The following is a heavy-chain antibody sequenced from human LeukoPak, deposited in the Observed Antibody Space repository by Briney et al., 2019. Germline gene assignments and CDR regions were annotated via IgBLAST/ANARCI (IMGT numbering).Heavy chain of an antibody. Sequence: SETLSLTCTVSGGSISSGGYYWSWIRQHPGKGLEWIGYINYSGSTHYNPSLKSRVTISVDTSKNQFSLKLSSVTAADTAVYYCAATVTTAVDYWGQGTLVTVSS. CDR2: INYSGST. V-gene: IGHV4-31*03. D-gene: IGHD4-11*01. CDR1: GGSISSGGYY. J-gene: IGHJ4*02. CDR3: AATVTTAVDY.